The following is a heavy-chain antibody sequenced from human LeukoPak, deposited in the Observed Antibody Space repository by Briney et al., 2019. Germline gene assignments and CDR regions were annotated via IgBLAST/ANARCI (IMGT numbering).Heavy chain of an antibody. V-gene: IGHV7-4-1*02. CDR3: ARVQGYCSVASCFPHY. CDR1: GYTFTSFA. CDR2: INTNTGNP. Sequence: ASVKVSCKASGYTFTSFAISWVRQAPGQGLEWMGWINTNTGNPTYAQGFTGRFVFSLDTSVSTAYLQISSLKAEVTAVYYCARVQGYCSVASCFPHYWGQGTLVTVSS. D-gene: IGHD2-15*01. J-gene: IGHJ4*02.